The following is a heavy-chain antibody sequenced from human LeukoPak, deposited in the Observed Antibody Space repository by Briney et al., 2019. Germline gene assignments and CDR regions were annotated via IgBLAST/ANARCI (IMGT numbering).Heavy chain of an antibody. CDR2: IKLDGSEK. CDR1: GFTFGKYW. V-gene: IGHV3-7*01. Sequence: GGSLRLSCVASGFTFGKYWMSWVRQAPGKGLEWVANIKLDGSEKNYVDAVKGRFTISRDNTKNSLYLQMNSLRAEDTAVYYCAKDVSPWDYGDYFDYWGQGTLVAVSS. D-gene: IGHD4-17*01. J-gene: IGHJ4*02. CDR3: AKDVSPWDYGDYFDY.